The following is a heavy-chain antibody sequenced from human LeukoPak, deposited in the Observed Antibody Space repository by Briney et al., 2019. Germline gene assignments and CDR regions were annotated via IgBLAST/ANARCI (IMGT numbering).Heavy chain of an antibody. V-gene: IGHV4-59*08. Sequence: TPSETLSLTCTVPGGSISSYYWSWIRQPPGKGLEWIGYIYYSGSTYYYNPSLKSRVTMSVDTSKNQFSLKLSSVTAADTAVYYCARQYYYDGSGPFQHWGQGTLVTVSS. CDR2: IYYSGSTY. D-gene: IGHD3-22*01. CDR3: ARQYYYDGSGPFQH. J-gene: IGHJ1*01. CDR1: GGSISSYY.